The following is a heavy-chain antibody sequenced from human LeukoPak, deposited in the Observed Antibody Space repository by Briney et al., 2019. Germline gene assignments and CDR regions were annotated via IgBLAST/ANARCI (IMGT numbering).Heavy chain of an antibody. D-gene: IGHD7-27*01. CDR2: IKRKVDGETT. Sequence: GGSLRLSCAGSGITFSNAWMSWVRQAPGKGLEWVGRIKRKVDGETTDYAAPVKGRFTISRDDSKNTVYLQMNSLKTEDTAVYYCAKLSLSKLGVAIDYWGQGTLVTVSS. CDR1: GITFSNAW. J-gene: IGHJ4*02. V-gene: IGHV3-15*01. CDR3: AKLSLSKLGVAIDY.